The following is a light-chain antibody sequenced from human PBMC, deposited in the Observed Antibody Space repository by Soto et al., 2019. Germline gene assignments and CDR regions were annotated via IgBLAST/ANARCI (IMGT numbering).Light chain of an antibody. J-gene: IGKJ2*01. V-gene: IGKV1-5*03. CDR2: KAS. Sequence: DIHMTQSPSTLSASAGDRVNITCRASQDISTWLAWYQQKPGKAPKLLIYKASSLESEVPSRFSGSGSGTEFTLTINSLQPDDFAIYFCQQYNTYPFTFGQGTKLEIQ. CDR1: QDISTW. CDR3: QQYNTYPFT.